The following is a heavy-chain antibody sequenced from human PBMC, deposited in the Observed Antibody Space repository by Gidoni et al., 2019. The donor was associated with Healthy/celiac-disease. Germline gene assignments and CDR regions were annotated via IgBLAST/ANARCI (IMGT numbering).Heavy chain of an antibody. J-gene: IGHJ3*02. Sequence: QVQLQESGPGLVKPSETPSPTRNVPGGPIRSYFWSWIRQPPGKGLEWIGYIYYRGSTNYNPSLKSRVTISVDTSKNQFSLKLSSVTAADTAVYYCARRDPPWLVRHGGVAFDIWGQGTMVTVSS. CDR1: GGPIRSYF. CDR3: ARRDPPWLVRHGGVAFDI. V-gene: IGHV4-59*08. D-gene: IGHD6-19*01. CDR2: IYYRGST.